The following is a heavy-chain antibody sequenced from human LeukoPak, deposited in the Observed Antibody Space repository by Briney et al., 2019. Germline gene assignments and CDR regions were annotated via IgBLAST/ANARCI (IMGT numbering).Heavy chain of an antibody. D-gene: IGHD2-15*01. CDR3: ARVYCSGGSCYRWQFDY. V-gene: IGHV3-30-3*01. CDR2: ISYDGSNK. CDR1: GFTFTDHY. J-gene: IGHJ4*02. Sequence: GGSLRLSCAASGFTFTDHYMSWVRQAPGKGLEWVAVISYDGSNKYYADSVKGRFTISRDNSKNTLYLQMNSLRAEDTAVYYCARVYCSGGSCYRWQFDYWGQGTLVTVSS.